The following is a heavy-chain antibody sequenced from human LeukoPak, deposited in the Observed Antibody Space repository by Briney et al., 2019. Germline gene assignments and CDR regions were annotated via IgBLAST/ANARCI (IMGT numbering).Heavy chain of an antibody. J-gene: IGHJ5*02. V-gene: IGHV3-7*01. Sequence: GGSLRLSCVASGFTFRSYWMGWVRQAPGMGLEWVGHIKQDGSEKYYVDSVKGRFTISRDNSKNTLYLQMNSLRAEDTAVYYCAKDRRGYSGYDYHHWGQGTLVTVSS. CDR2: IKQDGSEK. D-gene: IGHD5-12*01. CDR1: GFTFRSYW. CDR3: AKDRRGYSGYDYHH.